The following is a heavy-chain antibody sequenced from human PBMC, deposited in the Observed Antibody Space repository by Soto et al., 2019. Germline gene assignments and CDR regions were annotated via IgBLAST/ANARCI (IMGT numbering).Heavy chain of an antibody. Sequence: GXSLTLSSLASGSPFSCYWMHCVRHAPTKGLVWVSRINSDGSSTSYADSVKGRFTISRDNAKNTLYLQMNSLRAEDTAVYYCAKESEPTVTYYNWFDPWGQGTLVTVSS. CDR3: AKESEPTVTYYNWFDP. V-gene: IGHV3-74*01. CDR1: GSPFSCYW. J-gene: IGHJ5*02. D-gene: IGHD4-17*01. CDR2: INSDGSST.